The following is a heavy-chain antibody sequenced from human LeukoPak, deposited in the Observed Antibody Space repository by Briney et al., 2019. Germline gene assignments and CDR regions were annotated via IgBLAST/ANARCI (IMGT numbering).Heavy chain of an antibody. CDR3: ARVPYSYDSSGAFDI. Sequence: SETLSLTCTVSGDSISSGDYYWSWIRQPAGKGLEWIGRISSSGSTNYNPSLKSRVTISVDTSKNQFSLKLSSVTPADTAVYFCARVPYSYDSSGAFDIWGQGTMVTVSS. J-gene: IGHJ3*02. CDR1: GDSISSGDYY. V-gene: IGHV4-61*02. CDR2: ISSSGST. D-gene: IGHD3-22*01.